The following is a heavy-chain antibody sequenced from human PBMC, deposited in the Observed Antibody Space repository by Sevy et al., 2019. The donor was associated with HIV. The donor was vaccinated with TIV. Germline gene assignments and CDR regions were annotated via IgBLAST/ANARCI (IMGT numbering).Heavy chain of an antibody. D-gene: IGHD5-12*01. Sequence: GGSLRLSCTSSGFTFGDYAMSWFRQAPGKGLEWVAFIRRNSHEPYGGTTEYAASVKGRFTISRDDSKSIAYLQMNSLKIEDTAVYYCTRALATADTPEYYFDYWGQGILVTVSS. CDR2: IRRNSHEPYGGTT. J-gene: IGHJ4*02. CDR1: GFTFGDYA. CDR3: TRALATADTPEYYFDY. V-gene: IGHV3-49*03.